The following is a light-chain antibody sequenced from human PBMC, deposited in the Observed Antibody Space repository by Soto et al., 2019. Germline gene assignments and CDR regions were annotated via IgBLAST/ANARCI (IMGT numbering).Light chain of an antibody. J-gene: IGLJ1*01. CDR3: CSYAGTNTYV. V-gene: IGLV2-23*02. CDR1: SSHFETHNL. CDR2: EVS. Sequence: QSVLTQPASVSGSPGQSITISCTGTSSHFETHNLVSWYQQSSGKAPKLMIYEVSKRPSGVSSRFSGSKSGNTASLTISGLQAEDEADYYCCSYAGTNTYVLGTGTKLTVL.